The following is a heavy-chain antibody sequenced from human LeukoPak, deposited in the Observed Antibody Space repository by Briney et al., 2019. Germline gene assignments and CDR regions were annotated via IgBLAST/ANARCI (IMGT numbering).Heavy chain of an antibody. V-gene: IGHV3-48*04. CDR1: GFTFSSAW. D-gene: IGHD6-19*01. CDR3: ARDSSGWYYFDY. J-gene: IGHJ4*02. CDR2: ISRSSGSSI. Sequence: GGSLRLSCAASGFTFSSAWVSWVRQAPGKGLEWVSYISRSSGSSIYYADSVKGRFTISRDNAKNSLYLQMNSLRAEDTAVYYCARDSSGWYYFDYWGQGILVTVSS.